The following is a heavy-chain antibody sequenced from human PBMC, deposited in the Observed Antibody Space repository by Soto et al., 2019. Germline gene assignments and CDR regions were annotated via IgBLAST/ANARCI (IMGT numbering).Heavy chain of an antibody. J-gene: IGHJ4*02. Sequence: ASVKVSCKASRYTFTGYYMHWVRQAPGQGLEWMGWINPNSGGTNYAQKFQGRVTMTRDTSISTAYMELSRLRSDDTAVYYCASPLGIVGATIYRFDYWGQGTLVTVSS. V-gene: IGHV1-2*02. CDR3: ASPLGIVGATIYRFDY. D-gene: IGHD1-26*01. CDR2: INPNSGGT. CDR1: RYTFTGYY.